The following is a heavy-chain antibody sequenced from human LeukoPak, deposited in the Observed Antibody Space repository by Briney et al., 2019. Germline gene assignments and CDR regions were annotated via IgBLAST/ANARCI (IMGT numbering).Heavy chain of an antibody. CDR2: IYYSGST. D-gene: IGHD2-15*01. J-gene: IGHJ3*02. CDR3: ARDCGGGSCYEEDTAMVNAFDI. Sequence: SETLSLTCTVSGGSISSSSYYWGWIRQPPGKGLEWIGSIYYSGSTYYNPSLKSRVTISVDTSKNQFSLKLSSVTAADTAVYYCARDCGGGSCYEEDTAMVNAFDIWGQGTMVTVSS. CDR1: GGSISSSSYY. V-gene: IGHV4-39*07.